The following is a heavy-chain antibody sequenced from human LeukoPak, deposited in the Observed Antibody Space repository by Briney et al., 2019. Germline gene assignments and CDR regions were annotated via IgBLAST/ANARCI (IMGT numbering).Heavy chain of an antibody. Sequence: PGGSLRLSCVASGFSFSNYGIHWVRQAPGKGLEWVAFIRYDGSNKYNADSVKGRFTISRDNSKNTLYLQMNSLRAEDTAVYYCAKDSSYYYDSSGYHQLDYWGQGTLVTVSS. V-gene: IGHV3-30*02. J-gene: IGHJ4*02. D-gene: IGHD3-22*01. CDR1: GFSFSNYG. CDR2: IRYDGSNK. CDR3: AKDSSYYYDSSGYHQLDY.